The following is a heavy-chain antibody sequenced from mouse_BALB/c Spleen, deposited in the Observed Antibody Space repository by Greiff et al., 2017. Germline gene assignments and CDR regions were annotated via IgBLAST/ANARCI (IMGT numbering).Heavy chain of an antibody. Sequence: EAGGGLVQPKGSLKLSCAASGFTFNTYAMNWVRQAPGKGLEWVARIRSKSNNYATYYADSVKDRFTISRDDSQSMLYLQMNNLKTEDTAMYYCVSRYDYAWFAYWGQGTLVTVSA. D-gene: IGHD2-4*01. CDR3: VSRYDYAWFAY. CDR1: GFTFNTYA. J-gene: IGHJ3*01. CDR2: IRSKSNNYAT. V-gene: IGHV10-1*02.